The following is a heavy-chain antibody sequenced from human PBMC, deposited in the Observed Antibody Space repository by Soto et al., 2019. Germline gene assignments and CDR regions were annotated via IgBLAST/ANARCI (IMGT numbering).Heavy chain of an antibody. Sequence: SETLSLTCAVYGGTFSGYYWSWIRQPPGKGLEWIGEINHSGSTNYNPSLKSRVTISVDTSKNQFSLKLSSVTAADTAVYYCTRRYCSGGGCSSDFDYWGQGTLVTVSS. D-gene: IGHD2-15*01. CDR3: TRRYCSGGGCSSDFDY. V-gene: IGHV4-34*01. CDR2: INHSGST. CDR1: GGTFSGYY. J-gene: IGHJ4*02.